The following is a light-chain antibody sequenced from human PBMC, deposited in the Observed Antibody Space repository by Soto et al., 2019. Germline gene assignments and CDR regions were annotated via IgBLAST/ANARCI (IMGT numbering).Light chain of an antibody. CDR1: TSNIGSNI. V-gene: IGLV1-44*01. J-gene: IGLJ3*02. CDR2: NNN. Sequence: QSVLTQPPSASGTPGQRISISSSGRTSNIGSNIVAWYQHLPGTAPKLLIYNNNQRPSGVPDRFFGSKSGSSASLAISGLQPDDESHYYCAAWDDTLNGLVFGGGTKLTVL. CDR3: AAWDDTLNGLV.